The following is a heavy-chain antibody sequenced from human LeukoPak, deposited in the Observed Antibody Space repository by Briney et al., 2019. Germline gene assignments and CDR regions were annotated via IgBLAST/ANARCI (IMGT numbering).Heavy chain of an antibody. D-gene: IGHD5-18*01. CDR2: ISSSGSTI. Sequence: GGSLRLSCAASGFTFSNYEMNWVRQAPGKGLEWVSYISSSGSTIYYAESVKGRFPISRDNAKNSLYLQLNSLRAEDTTVYYCAQIYTYGSSQFDYWGQGTLVTVSS. J-gene: IGHJ4*02. V-gene: IGHV3-48*03. CDR3: AQIYTYGSSQFDY. CDR1: GFTFSNYE.